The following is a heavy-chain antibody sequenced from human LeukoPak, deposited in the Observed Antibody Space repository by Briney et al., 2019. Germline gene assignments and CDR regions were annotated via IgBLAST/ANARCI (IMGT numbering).Heavy chain of an antibody. CDR3: ARSSSGWPADPDY. CDR2: ISSSSSYI. D-gene: IGHD6-19*01. V-gene: IGHV3-21*01. CDR1: GFTFSSYS. Sequence: GGSLGLSCAASGFTFSSYSMNWVRQAPGKGLEWVSSISSSSSYIYYADSVKGRFTISRDNAKNSLYLQMNSLRAEDTAVYYCARSSSGWPADPDYWGQGTLVTVSS. J-gene: IGHJ4*02.